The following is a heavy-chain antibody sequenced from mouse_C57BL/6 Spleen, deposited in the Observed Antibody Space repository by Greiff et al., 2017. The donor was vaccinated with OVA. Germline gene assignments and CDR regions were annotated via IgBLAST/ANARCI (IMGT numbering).Heavy chain of an antibody. J-gene: IGHJ2*01. V-gene: IGHV1-22*01. CDR1: GYTFTDYN. D-gene: IGHD1-1*01. Sequence: EVQLQESGPELVKPGASVKMSCKASGYTFTDYNMHWVKQSHGKSLEWIGYINPNNGGTSYNQKFKGKATLTVNKSSSTAYMELRSLTSEDSAVYYCATSTVVADYWGQGTTLTVSS. CDR3: ATSTVVADY. CDR2: INPNNGGT.